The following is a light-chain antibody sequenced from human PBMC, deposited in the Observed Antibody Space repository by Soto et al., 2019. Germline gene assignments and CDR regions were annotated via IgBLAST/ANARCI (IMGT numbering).Light chain of an antibody. V-gene: IGLV3-21*04. Sequence: SYELAQTPSVSVAPGETARITCGGNSLGTESVHWYHQKPGQAPILVIYYDIDRPSGIPERFSGSKSGNTATLTISRVEAGDEADYYCQMWDSSSDLVIFGGGTKLPVL. CDR1: SLGTES. CDR2: YDI. J-gene: IGLJ2*01. CDR3: QMWDSSSDLVI.